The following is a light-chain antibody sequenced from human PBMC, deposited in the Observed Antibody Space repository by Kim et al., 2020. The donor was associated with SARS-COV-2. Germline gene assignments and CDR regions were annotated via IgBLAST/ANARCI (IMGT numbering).Light chain of an antibody. CDR1: SLRSYY. J-gene: IGLJ1*01. V-gene: IGLV3-19*01. CDR2: GKN. CDR3: NSRDSSGNHYV. Sequence: LGQTIRITCQGDSLRSYYASWYQQKTGQAPVLVIYGKNNRPSGIPDRSSGSSSGNTASLTITGAQAEDEADYYCNSRDSSGNHYVFGTGTKVTVL.